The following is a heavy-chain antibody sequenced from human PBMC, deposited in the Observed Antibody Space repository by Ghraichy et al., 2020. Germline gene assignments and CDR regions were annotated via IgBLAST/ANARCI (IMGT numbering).Heavy chain of an antibody. CDR1: GFAFSSYS. D-gene: IGHD2-8*02. V-gene: IGHV3-48*02. CDR2: ISSGSSTR. Sequence: GGSLRLSCAASGFAFSSYSMHWVRQAPGKGLEWISYISSGSSTRYYADSVMGRFTISRDNAKNSMYLQMNSLRDEDTAVYYCASRLGYCTGGVCSWGQGTLVTVSS. CDR3: ASRLGYCTGGVCS. J-gene: IGHJ5*02.